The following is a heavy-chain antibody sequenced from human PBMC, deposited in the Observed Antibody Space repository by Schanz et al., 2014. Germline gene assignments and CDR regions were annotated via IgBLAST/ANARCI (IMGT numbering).Heavy chain of an antibody. J-gene: IGHJ4*02. D-gene: IGHD4-17*01. CDR3: ARPRFDYGEVDY. Sequence: VQLVESGGGVVQPGRSLRLSCAASGFTFSSYGMHWVRQPAGKGLEWVAVIWNNGVTKYYADSVRGRFTISRDRFQNTLYLRMSSLRAEDTAVYYCARPRFDYGEVDYWGQGTLVTVSS. CDR2: IWNNGVTK. V-gene: IGHV3-33*01. CDR1: GFTFSSYG.